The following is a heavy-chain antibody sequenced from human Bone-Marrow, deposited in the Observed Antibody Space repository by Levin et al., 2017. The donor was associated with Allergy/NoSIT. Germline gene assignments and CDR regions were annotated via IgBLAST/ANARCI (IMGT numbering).Heavy chain of an antibody. CDR2: ISTSGGNT. CDR1: GFDFRTYA. V-gene: IGHV3-23*01. CDR3: AKEPPDHKSGLFYFDY. J-gene: IGHJ4*02. D-gene: IGHD6-25*01. Sequence: QSGGSLRLSCAASGFDFRTYAMSWVRQAPGKGLEWVASISTSGGNTFYTDSVQGRFTISRDNSKSTLYLQMNSLRAEDTAMYFCAKEPPDHKSGLFYFDYWGQGSPLTVSS.